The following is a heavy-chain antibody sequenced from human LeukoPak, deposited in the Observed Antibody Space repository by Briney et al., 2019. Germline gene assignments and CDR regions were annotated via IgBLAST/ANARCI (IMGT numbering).Heavy chain of an antibody. CDR3: ARDYCGGTTCYPDY. D-gene: IGHD2-2*01. CDR2: LHSSGNT. Sequence: SETLSLTCTLPGDSLSSRKYYCNWIRQPPGKTLEWIGYLHSSGNTIYNPSLKSRATISADTSKNQFYLTVTSVTAADTAFYYCARDYCGGTTCYPDYWGQGTLVTVSS. V-gene: IGHV4-61*01. CDR1: GDSLSSRKYY. J-gene: IGHJ4*02.